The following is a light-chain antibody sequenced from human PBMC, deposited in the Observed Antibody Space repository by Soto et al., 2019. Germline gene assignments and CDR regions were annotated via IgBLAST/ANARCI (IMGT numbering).Light chain of an antibody. V-gene: IGLV1-44*01. Sequence: QPVLTQPPSASGTPGQRVTISCSGSSSNIGINTVNWYQQVPGTAPKLLIYTDNQRPSGVPDRFSGSKSGTSASLAISGLQSEDEADYYYAAWDDSLNGLYVFGTGTKLTVL. CDR1: SSNIGINT. J-gene: IGLJ1*01. CDR2: TDN. CDR3: AAWDDSLNGLYV.